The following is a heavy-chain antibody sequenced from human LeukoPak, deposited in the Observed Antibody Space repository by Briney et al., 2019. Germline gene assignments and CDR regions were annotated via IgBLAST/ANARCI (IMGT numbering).Heavy chain of an antibody. CDR3: AKKFPGTVAAGPDH. J-gene: IGHJ4*02. D-gene: IGHD6-13*01. CDR1: GFTFSSHW. Sequence: PGGSLRLSCAASGFTFSSHWMNWARQAPGKGLEWVAVISYDGSNKYYGDSVKGRFTISRDNSKNTLYLQMNSLRAEDTAVYYCAKKFPGTVAAGPDHWGQGTLVTVSS. CDR2: ISYDGSNK. V-gene: IGHV3-30*18.